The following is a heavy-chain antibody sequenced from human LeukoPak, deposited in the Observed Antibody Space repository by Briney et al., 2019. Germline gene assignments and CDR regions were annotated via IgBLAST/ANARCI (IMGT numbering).Heavy chain of an antibody. V-gene: IGHV4-34*01. J-gene: IGHJ6*04. CDR2: INHSGST. Sequence: PSETLSLTCAVYGGSFSGYYWSWIRQPPGKGLEWIGEINHSGSTNYNPSLKSRVTISVDTSKNQFSLKLSSVTAADTAVYYCASPPAARYYYYGMDVWGKGTTVTVSS. CDR1: GGSFSGYY. D-gene: IGHD2-2*01. CDR3: ASPPAARYYYYGMDV.